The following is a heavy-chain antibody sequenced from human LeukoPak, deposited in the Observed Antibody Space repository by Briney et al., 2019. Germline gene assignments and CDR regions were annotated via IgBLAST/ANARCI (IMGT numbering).Heavy chain of an antibody. D-gene: IGHD3-22*01. Sequence: PGMSLRLSCAASGFPFSSYGMHWVRQAPGKGLEWVAVISYDGSNKYYADSVKGRFTISRDNSKNTLYLQMNSLRAEDTAVYYCARITMIVVVSRPDDAFDIWGQGTMVTVSS. CDR2: ISYDGSNK. CDR3: ARITMIVVVSRPDDAFDI. CDR1: GFPFSSYG. V-gene: IGHV3-30*03. J-gene: IGHJ3*02.